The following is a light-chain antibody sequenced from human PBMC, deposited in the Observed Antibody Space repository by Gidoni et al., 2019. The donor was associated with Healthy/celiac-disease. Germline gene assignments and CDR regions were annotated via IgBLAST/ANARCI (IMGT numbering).Light chain of an antibody. Sequence: QSALTQPASVSVSPGQSITISCTATSSDVGSYNLVSWYQQHPGKAPKLMIYEGSKRPSGVSNRFSGSKSGNTASLTISGLQAEDEADYYCCSYAGSSTFVFGTGTKVTVL. CDR3: CSYAGSSTFV. CDR2: EGS. CDR1: SSDVGSYNL. V-gene: IGLV2-23*01. J-gene: IGLJ1*01.